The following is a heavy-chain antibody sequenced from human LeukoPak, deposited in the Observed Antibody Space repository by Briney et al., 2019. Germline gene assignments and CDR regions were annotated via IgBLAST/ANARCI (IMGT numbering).Heavy chain of an antibody. J-gene: IGHJ4*02. CDR2: ISSSSSYI. V-gene: IGHV3-21*01. CDR1: GFTFSSYA. CDR3: ARDSQAPRAVAVDY. Sequence: GGSLRLSCAASGFTFSSYAMSWVRQAPGKGLEWVSSISSSSSYIYYADSVKGRFTISRDNAKNSLYLQMNSLRAEDTAVYYCARDSQAPRAVAVDYWGQGTLVTVSS. D-gene: IGHD6-19*01.